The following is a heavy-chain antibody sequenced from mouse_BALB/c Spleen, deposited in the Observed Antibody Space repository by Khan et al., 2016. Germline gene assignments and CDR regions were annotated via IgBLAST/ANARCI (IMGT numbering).Heavy chain of an antibody. Sequence: EVKLLESGGGLVQPGGSLKLSCAASGFDFSRYWMSWVRQAPGKGLEWIGEINPDSSTINYTPSLKDKFIISRDNAKNTLYLQMSQVRSEDTALYYCARPPLYYEYAWFAGWGEGTLVTVSA. V-gene: IGHV4-1*02. J-gene: IGHJ3*01. CDR1: GFDFSRYW. D-gene: IGHD2-4*01. CDR3: ARPPLYYEYAWFAG. CDR2: INPDSSTI.